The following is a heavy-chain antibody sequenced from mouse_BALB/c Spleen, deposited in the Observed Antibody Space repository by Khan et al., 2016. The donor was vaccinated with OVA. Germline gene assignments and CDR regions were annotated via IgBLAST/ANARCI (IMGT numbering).Heavy chain of an antibody. CDR3: ARNSYMYDFTY. J-gene: IGHJ3*01. Sequence: VELVESGPGLVQPSQSLSITCTVSGFSLSTYGIHWVRQSPGKGLEWLGVIWRGGGTDYNAAFISRLSISKDKSKSQVFFKMDSLQTDDTAIYYCARNSYMYDFTYWGQGTLVTVSA. V-gene: IGHV2-2*01. CDR2: IWRGGGT. CDR1: GFSLSTYG. D-gene: IGHD2-14*01.